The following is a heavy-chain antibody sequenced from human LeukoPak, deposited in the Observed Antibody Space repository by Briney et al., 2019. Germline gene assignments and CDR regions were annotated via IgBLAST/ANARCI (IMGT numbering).Heavy chain of an antibody. CDR1: GGSISSGGCY. V-gene: IGHV4-31*03. D-gene: IGHD5-24*01. Sequence: SETLSLTCTVSGGSISSGGCYWSWIRQHPGKGLEWIGYIYYSGSTYYNPSLKSRVTISVDTSKNQFSLKLSSVTAADTAVYYCARSRRDGYNYYQSGVDYWGQGTLVTVSS. CDR3: ARSRRDGYNYYQSGVDY. J-gene: IGHJ4*02. CDR2: IYYSGST.